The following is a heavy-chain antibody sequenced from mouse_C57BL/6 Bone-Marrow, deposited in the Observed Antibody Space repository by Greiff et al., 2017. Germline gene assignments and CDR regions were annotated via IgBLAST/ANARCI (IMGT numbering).Heavy chain of an antibody. Sequence: EVKLMESGGGLVKPGGSLKLSCAASGFTFSSYAMSWVRQTPEKRLEWVATISDGGSYTYYPANVKGRFTISRDNAKNNLYLQMNHLKSEDTAMYYCARENWDFAYWGQGTRVTVSA. D-gene: IGHD4-1*01. CDR2: ISDGGSYT. J-gene: IGHJ3*01. CDR1: GFTFSSYA. V-gene: IGHV5-4*01. CDR3: ARENWDFAY.